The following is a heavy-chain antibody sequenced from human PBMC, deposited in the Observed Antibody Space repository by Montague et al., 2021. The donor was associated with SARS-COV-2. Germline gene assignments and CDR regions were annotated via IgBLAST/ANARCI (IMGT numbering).Heavy chain of an antibody. CDR2: IWYDGSNK. CDR3: ARVVSNYYGMDV. CDR1: GFTFSSYG. V-gene: IGHV3-33*01. D-gene: IGHD2-21*01. Sequence: SLRLSFAASGFTFSSYGMHWVRQAPGKGLEWVAVIWYDGSNKYYADSVKGRFTISRDNSKNTLYLPMNSLRAEDTAVYYCARVVSNYYGMDVWGQGTTVTVSS. J-gene: IGHJ6*02.